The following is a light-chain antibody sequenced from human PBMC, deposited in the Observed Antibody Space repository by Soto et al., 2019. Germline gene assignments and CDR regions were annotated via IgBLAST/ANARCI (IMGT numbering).Light chain of an antibody. V-gene: IGKV1-16*02. CDR1: QDISDY. CDR2: AAS. Sequence: DIQMTQSPSSLSASVGDRVTITCRASQDISDYLAWFQQKPGKAPKSLIYAASSLQGGVPSKFXXXXXXXXXXXXXSXLQPEDFATYYCQQYNTYPLTFGGGTKVEIK. CDR3: QQYNTYPLT. J-gene: IGKJ4*01.